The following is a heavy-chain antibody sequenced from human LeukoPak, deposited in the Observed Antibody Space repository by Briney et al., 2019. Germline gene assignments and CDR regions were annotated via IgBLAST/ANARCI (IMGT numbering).Heavy chain of an antibody. CDR1: GLTFSSYA. J-gene: IGHJ6*03. V-gene: IGHV3-23*01. CDR2: INDNGAGT. Sequence: GGSLRLSCAASGLTFSSYAMSWVRQAPGKGLKWVSTINDNGAGTYYADSVKGRFTISGDNSYNTVSLQMNSLRDEDTGVYYCAKGLRTGVGPYMGYHYYMDVWGKGATVTVSS. D-gene: IGHD3-16*01. CDR3: AKGLRTGVGPYMGYHYYMDV.